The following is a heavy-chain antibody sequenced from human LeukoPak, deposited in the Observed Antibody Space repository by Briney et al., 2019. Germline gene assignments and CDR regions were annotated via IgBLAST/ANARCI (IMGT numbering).Heavy chain of an antibody. V-gene: IGHV3-21*01. CDR2: ISSSSSYI. Sequence: GSLRLSCAASGFTFSSYSMNWVRQAPGKGLEWVSSISSSSSYIYYADSVKGRFTIPRDNAKNSLYLQMNSLRAEDTAVYYCARGPDIVVVPAAIDSGWFDPWGQGTLVTVSS. CDR3: ARGPDIVVVPAAIDSGWFDP. CDR1: GFTFSSYS. D-gene: IGHD2-2*01. J-gene: IGHJ5*02.